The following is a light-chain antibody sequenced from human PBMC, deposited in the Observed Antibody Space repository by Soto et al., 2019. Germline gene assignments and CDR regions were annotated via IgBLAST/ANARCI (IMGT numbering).Light chain of an antibody. J-gene: IGKJ1*01. V-gene: IGKV4-1*01. CDR3: QQSYGLMWT. CDR2: WES. Sequence: DTVMTQSSDSLALSLCESSTINCNSTQSVLYITNNTNSLAWYPKKPGQPPKLLIYWESTRESGVPDRFSGSGSGTDFTLTISSLQAEDSATYYCQQSYGLMWTFGQGTKVDI. CDR1: QSVLYITNNTNS.